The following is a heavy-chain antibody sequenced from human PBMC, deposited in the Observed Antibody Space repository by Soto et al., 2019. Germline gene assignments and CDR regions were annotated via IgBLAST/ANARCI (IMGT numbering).Heavy chain of an antibody. Sequence: PSETLSLTCTVSGGSISSSSYYWGWIRQPPGKGLEWIGSIYYSGSTYYNPSLKSRVTISVDTSKNQFSLKLSSVTAADTAVYCCARHKYCGGDCYFAYYFDYWGQGTLVTVSS. CDR3: ARHKYCGGDCYFAYYFDY. D-gene: IGHD2-21*02. CDR1: GGSISSSSYY. J-gene: IGHJ4*02. CDR2: IYYSGST. V-gene: IGHV4-39*01.